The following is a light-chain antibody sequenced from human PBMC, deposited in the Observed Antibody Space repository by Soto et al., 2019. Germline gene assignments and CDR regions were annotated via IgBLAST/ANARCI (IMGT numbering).Light chain of an antibody. J-gene: IGKJ5*01. Sequence: DIQVTQSPSSLSASVGDRVTITCRASQGIRNDLGWYQQKPGKAPKRLIYAASSLQSGVPSRFSGSGSGTEFTLTINSLQPDDFATYYCQQSYSTPPATFGQGTGLEI. CDR2: AAS. CDR1: QGIRND. CDR3: QQSYSTPPAT. V-gene: IGKV1-17*01.